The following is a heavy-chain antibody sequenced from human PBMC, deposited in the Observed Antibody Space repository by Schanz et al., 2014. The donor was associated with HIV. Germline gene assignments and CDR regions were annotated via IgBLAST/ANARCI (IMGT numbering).Heavy chain of an antibody. V-gene: IGHV4-59*04. CDR1: GFTFNNYA. D-gene: IGHD4-17*01. CDR2: IYYSGSI. Sequence: VPLLEFGGCLVRPGESLRLSCLASGFTFNNYAMSWIRQHPGKGLEWIGSIYYSGSIYYNPSFKSRVTLSGDTSRNHFSRRRGSVTAADTAVYHCVRHAVLPIGIRGHSVGYWGQGTLVTVSS. J-gene: IGHJ4*02. CDR3: VRHAVLPIGIRGHSVGY.